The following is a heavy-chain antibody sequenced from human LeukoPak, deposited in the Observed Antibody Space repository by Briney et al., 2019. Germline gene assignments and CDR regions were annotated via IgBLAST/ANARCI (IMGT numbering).Heavy chain of an antibody. CDR3: ARLGRYSGSWYGVDY. CDR2: IYYSGST. J-gene: IGHJ4*02. V-gene: IGHV4-39*01. Sequence: SETLSLTCIVSGDSISSTSYYWGWIRQPPGKGLEWIGSIYYSGSTYYNPSLKSRVTISVDTSKNQFSLKLSSVTAADTAVYYCARLGRYSGSWYGVDYWGQGTLVTVSS. D-gene: IGHD6-13*01. CDR1: GDSISSTSYY.